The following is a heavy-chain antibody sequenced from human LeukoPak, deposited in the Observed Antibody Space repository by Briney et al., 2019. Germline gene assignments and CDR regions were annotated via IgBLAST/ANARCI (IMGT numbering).Heavy chain of an antibody. CDR2: ISSSGSTI. CDR1: GFTFSDYY. D-gene: IGHD5-24*01. CDR3: ARDLERNYLSGAFDI. V-gene: IGHV3-11*01. Sequence: PGGSLRLSCVASGFTFSDYYMSWIRQAPGKGLEWVSYISSSGSTIYYADSVKGRFTISRDNAKNSLYLQMNSLRAEDTAVYYCARDLERNYLSGAFDIWGQGTMVTVSS. J-gene: IGHJ3*02.